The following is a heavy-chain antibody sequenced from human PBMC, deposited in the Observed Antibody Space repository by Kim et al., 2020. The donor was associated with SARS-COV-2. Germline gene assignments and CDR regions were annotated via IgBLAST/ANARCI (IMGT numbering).Heavy chain of an antibody. CDR1: GGSISGNS. J-gene: IGHJ4*02. D-gene: IGHD6-6*01. Sequence: SETLSLTCNVSGGSISGNSWSWIRQPPGKGLEWIGYMHSTGHTSHNPSLKSRVAISIDTSKNQFSLRLKYVTAADTAVYFCARSLGSSSGWPDYFDYWGQGILVTVSS. CDR2: MHSTGHT. V-gene: IGHV4-4*08. CDR3: ARSLGSSSGWPDYFDY.